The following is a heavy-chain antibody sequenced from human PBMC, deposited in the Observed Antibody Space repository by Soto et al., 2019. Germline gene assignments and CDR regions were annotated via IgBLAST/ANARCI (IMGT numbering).Heavy chain of an antibody. CDR3: ARGGGVGVAGSAAFDM. J-gene: IGHJ3*02. D-gene: IGHD3-3*01. V-gene: IGHV1-46*01. CDR1: GYPVTAYY. CDR2: INPATGAA. Sequence: QLHLVQSGAVVKKPGASVTVSCSASGYPVTAYYMHWVRQAPGRGLEWMGGINPATGAAMYTQTSPGSVTMTRDTSTNTVFMALCGLASEDTAVFYCARGGGVGVAGSAAFDMWGQGTLVTVSS.